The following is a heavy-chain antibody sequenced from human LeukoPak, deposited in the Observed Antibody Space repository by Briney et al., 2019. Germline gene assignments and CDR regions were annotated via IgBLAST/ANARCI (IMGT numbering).Heavy chain of an antibody. V-gene: IGHV3-30*04. Sequence: GGSLRLSCAASGFTFSNYAMHWVRQAPGKGLEWVAVISYDGSNKYYADSVKGRFTISRDNAKNSLYLQMNSLRAEDTAVYYCARPRRDTAMVADAFDIWGQGTMVTVSS. CDR1: GFTFSNYA. J-gene: IGHJ3*02. CDR3: ARPRRDTAMVADAFDI. CDR2: ISYDGSNK. D-gene: IGHD5-18*01.